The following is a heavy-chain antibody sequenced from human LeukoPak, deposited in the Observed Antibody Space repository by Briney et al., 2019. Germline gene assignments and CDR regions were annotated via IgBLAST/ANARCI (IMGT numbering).Heavy chain of an antibody. D-gene: IGHD6-13*01. CDR1: GGSISSGSYY. Sequence: SETLSLTCTVSGGSISSGSYYWGWIRQPPGKGLEWIGSIYYSGSTYYNPSLESRVTISVDTSKNQFSLKLSSVTAADTAVYYCARAPAVTNWFDPWGQGTLVTVSS. V-gene: IGHV4-39*01. J-gene: IGHJ5*02. CDR3: ARAPAVTNWFDP. CDR2: IYYSGST.